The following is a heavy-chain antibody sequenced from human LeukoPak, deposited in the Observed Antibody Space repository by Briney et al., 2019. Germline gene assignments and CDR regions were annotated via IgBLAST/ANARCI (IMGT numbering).Heavy chain of an antibody. D-gene: IGHD3-10*02. CDR3: ARVYVPQDLVHAFDI. J-gene: IGHJ3*02. CDR2: IYTSATT. V-gene: IGHV4-4*07. CDR1: GASISNYY. Sequence: SETLSLTCTVSGASISNYYWSWIRQPAGKGREWLGRIYTSATTIYTPSLKSRVTMSLDTSNNQFSLKLTSVTAADTAVYYCARVYVPQDLVHAFDIWGQGTMVTVSS.